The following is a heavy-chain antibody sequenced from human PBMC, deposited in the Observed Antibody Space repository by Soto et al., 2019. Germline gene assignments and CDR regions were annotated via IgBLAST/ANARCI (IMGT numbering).Heavy chain of an antibody. CDR1: GGTFSSYA. CDR2: IIPIFGTA. CDR3: ARDRGPGYCTNGVCYTDLYSYYGMDV. J-gene: IGHJ6*02. D-gene: IGHD2-8*01. Sequence: SVKVSCKASGGTFSSYAISWVRQAPGQGLEWMGGIIPIFGTANYAQKFQGRVTITADESTSTAYMELSSLRSEDTAVYYCARDRGPGYCTNGVCYTDLYSYYGMDVWGQGTTVTVSS. V-gene: IGHV1-69*13.